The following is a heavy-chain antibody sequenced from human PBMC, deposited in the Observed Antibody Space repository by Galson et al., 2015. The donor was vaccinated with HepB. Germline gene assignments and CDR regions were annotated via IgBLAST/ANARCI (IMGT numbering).Heavy chain of an antibody. D-gene: IGHD1-26*01. J-gene: IGHJ3*02. CDR1: GFTFNNYW. Sequence: SLRLSCAVSGFTFNNYWMSWARPAPGKGLEWVANIKQDGSEKYYVESVKGRFTISRDNAKNSLHLQMNSLRAEDTAVYYCARVVGRYDAIDIWGQGTMVTVSS. V-gene: IGHV3-7*03. CDR2: IKQDGSEK. CDR3: ARVVGRYDAIDI.